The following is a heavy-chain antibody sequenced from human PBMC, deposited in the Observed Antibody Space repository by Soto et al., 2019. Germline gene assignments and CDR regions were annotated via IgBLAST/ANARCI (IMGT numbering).Heavy chain of an antibody. CDR2: INHSGST. V-gene: IGHV4-34*01. D-gene: IGHD1-1*01. Sequence: SETLSLTCAAYGGSFSGYYWSWIRQPPGKGLEWIGEINHSGSTNYNPSLKSRVTISVDTSKNQFSLKLSSVTAADTAVYYCARARRDGSQRGRYIDDWGHGTLLTVSS. J-gene: IGHJ4*01. CDR3: ARARRDGSQRGRYIDD. CDR1: GGSFSGYY.